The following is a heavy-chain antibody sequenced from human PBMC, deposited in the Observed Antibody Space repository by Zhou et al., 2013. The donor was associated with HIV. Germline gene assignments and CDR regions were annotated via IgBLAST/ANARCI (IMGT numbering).Heavy chain of an antibody. Sequence: QAQVEQSGAEVKPPGASVKVSCKVFGYTLADLAIHWVRLPPGQGLEWMGWSSVYNGNTDYAQKFQGRVTITADESTSTAYMELSSLRSEDTAVYYCARDPYSSSSGIDPWGQGTLVTVSS. D-gene: IGHD6-6*01. J-gene: IGHJ5*02. CDR1: GYTLADLA. V-gene: IGHV1-24*01. CDR3: ARDPYSSSSGIDP. CDR2: SSVYNGNT.